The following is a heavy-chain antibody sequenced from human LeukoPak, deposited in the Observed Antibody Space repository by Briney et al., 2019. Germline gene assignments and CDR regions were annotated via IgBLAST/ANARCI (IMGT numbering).Heavy chain of an antibody. CDR1: GFTFSSYA. CDR3: ARDSAPSSWLGNFDY. Sequence: GGSLRLSCAASGFTFSSYAMSWVRQAPGKGLEWVSGINWNGGSTGYADSVKGRFTISRDNAKNSLYLQMNSLRAEDTAIYYCARDSAPSSWLGNFDYWGQGTLVTVSS. J-gene: IGHJ4*02. D-gene: IGHD6-19*01. V-gene: IGHV3-20*04. CDR2: INWNGGST.